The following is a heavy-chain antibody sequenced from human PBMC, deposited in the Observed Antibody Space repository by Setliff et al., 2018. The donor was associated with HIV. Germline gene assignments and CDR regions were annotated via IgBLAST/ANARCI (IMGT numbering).Heavy chain of an antibody. D-gene: IGHD1-26*01. J-gene: IGHJ2*01. CDR3: ARDVGRRWDYYFGI. CDR2: IIPIFGTA. CDR1: GGTFSSYA. Sequence: GASVKVSCKASGGTFSSYAISWVRQAPGQGLEWMGGIIPIFGTANYAQKFQGRVTITADESTSTAYMELSSLRSEDTGMYYCARDVGRRWDYYFGIWGRGTLVTVSS. V-gene: IGHV1-69*13.